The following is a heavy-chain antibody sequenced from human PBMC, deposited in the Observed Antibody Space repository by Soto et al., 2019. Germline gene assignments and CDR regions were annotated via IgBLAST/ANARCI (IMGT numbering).Heavy chain of an antibody. Sequence: EVQLVESGGGLVKPGGSLTLSCAASGFTFSNAWINCVRQAPGKGLEWVGPIKRKTDGGTTDFAASVKGRFAITRDDSISMAFMRMNSLKTEDTAVYYCTTDSYITVTPVRLDYWGQGTLVTVSP. V-gene: IGHV3-15*07. J-gene: IGHJ4*01. CDR3: TTDSYITVTPVRLDY. CDR1: GFTFSNAW. D-gene: IGHD3-22*01. CDR2: IKRKTDGGTT.